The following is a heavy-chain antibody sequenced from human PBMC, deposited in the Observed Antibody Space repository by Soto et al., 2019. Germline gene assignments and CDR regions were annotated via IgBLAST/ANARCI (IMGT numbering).Heavy chain of an antibody. J-gene: IGHJ4*02. Sequence: GRSLELSCAASGFTFSSYAMTCVRQAPGKGLEWVSSISHTGGSTYYADSVKGRFTISRDNSKNTLYLQMNSLRAEDTAVYYCFTVYSSDWYFLDNWGQGCLGTVSS. D-gene: IGHD6-19*01. CDR3: FTVYSSDWYFLDN. V-gene: IGHV3-23*01. CDR2: ISHTGGST. CDR1: GFTFSSYA.